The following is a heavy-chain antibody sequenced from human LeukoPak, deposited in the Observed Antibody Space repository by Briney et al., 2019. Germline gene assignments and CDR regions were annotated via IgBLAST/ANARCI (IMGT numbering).Heavy chain of an antibody. CDR2: ISYDGSNK. CDR1: GFTFSSYA. V-gene: IGHV3-30-3*01. D-gene: IGHD3-3*01. Sequence: PGRSLRLSCAASGFTFSSYAMHWVRQAPGKGLEWVAVISYDGSNKYYADSVKGRFTISRDNSKNTLYLQMNSLRAEDTAVYYCATVHFGYFTFWGQGTLVPVSS. CDR3: ATVHFGYFTF. J-gene: IGHJ4*02.